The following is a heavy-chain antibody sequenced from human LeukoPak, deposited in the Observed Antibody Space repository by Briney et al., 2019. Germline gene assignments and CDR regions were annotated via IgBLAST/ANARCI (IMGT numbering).Heavy chain of an antibody. CDR2: ISYDGSNK. Sequence: GGSLRLSCAASGFTFSSYAMHWVRQAPGKGLEWVAVISYDGSNKYYADSVKGRFTISRDNSKNTLYLQMNSLRAEDTAVYYCARDLGNGYDPFDYWSQGTLVTVSS. V-gene: IGHV3-30-3*01. D-gene: IGHD5-12*01. CDR1: GFTFSSYA. J-gene: IGHJ4*02. CDR3: ARDLGNGYDPFDY.